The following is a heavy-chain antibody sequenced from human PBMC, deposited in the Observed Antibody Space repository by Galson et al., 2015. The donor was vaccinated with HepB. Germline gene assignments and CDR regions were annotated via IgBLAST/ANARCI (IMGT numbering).Heavy chain of an antibody. CDR1: GYSFTSYW. D-gene: IGHD2-2*02. CDR2: IDPSDSYT. CDR3: ARHPGGVVPAAIYYFDY. V-gene: IGHV5-10-1*01. Sequence: QSGAEVKKPGESLRISCKGSGYSFTSYWISWVRQMPGKGLEWMGRIDPSDSYTNYSPSFQGHVTISADKSISTAYLQWSSLKASDTAMYYCARHPGGVVPAAIYYFDYWGQGTLVTVSS. J-gene: IGHJ4*02.